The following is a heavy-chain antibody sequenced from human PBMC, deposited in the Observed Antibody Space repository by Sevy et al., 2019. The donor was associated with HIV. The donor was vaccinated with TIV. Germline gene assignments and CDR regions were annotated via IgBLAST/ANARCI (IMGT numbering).Heavy chain of an antibody. Sequence: GGYLRLSCAASGFTFSSYSMNWVRQAPGKGLEWVSSISSSSSYIYYADSVKGRFTISRDNAKNSLYLQMNSLRAEDTAVYYCARVLAYCGGDCYSGISPYYMDVWGKGTTVTVSS. J-gene: IGHJ6*03. D-gene: IGHD2-21*02. V-gene: IGHV3-21*01. CDR2: ISSSSSYI. CDR1: GFTFSSYS. CDR3: ARVLAYCGGDCYSGISPYYMDV.